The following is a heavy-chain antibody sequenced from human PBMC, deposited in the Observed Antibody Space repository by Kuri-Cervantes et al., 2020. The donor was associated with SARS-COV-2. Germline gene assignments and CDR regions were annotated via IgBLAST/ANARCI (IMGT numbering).Heavy chain of an antibody. CDR3: ARARAAAGTFIEYFQH. J-gene: IGHJ1*01. CDR1: GFTFSSYG. Sequence: GESLKISCAASGFTFSSYGMHWVRQAPGKGLEWVAVIWYDGSNKYYADSVKGRFTISRDNSKNTLYLQTNSLRAEDTAVYYCARARAAAGTFIEYFQHWGQGTLVTVSS. D-gene: IGHD6-13*01. V-gene: IGHV3-33*01. CDR2: IWYDGSNK.